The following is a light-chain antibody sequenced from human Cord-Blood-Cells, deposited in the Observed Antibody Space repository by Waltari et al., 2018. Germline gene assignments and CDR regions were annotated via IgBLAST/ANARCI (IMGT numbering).Light chain of an antibody. CDR2: DVS. CDR3: SSYTSSSTLT. Sequence: QSALTQPASVSGSPGQSITISCTGTSSDVGGYNYVSWYQQHPGKAPKLMIYDVSNRPSGVSNRFSGSKSGNTASLTISGLQAEDEADYYCSSYTSSSTLTFGQGTK. V-gene: IGLV2-14*01. J-gene: IGLJ3*02. CDR1: SSDVGGYNY.